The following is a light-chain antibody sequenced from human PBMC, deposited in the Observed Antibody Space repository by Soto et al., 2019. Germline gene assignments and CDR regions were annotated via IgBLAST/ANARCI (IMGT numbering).Light chain of an antibody. CDR1: ESISRH. Sequence: DIQMTQSPSSLSASVGDRVTITCRAGESISRHLNWYQQKPGKAPNLLIYAASSLQNGVPSRFSGGGFGTDFTLTITNLQPEDCSTYYGQQSYSTLSITCGQGTRLEIK. J-gene: IGKJ5*01. CDR3: QQSYSTLSIT. V-gene: IGKV1-39*01. CDR2: AAS.